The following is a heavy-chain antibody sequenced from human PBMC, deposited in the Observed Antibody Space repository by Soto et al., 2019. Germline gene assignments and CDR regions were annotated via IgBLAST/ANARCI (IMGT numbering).Heavy chain of an antibody. CDR1: GGSISSSRYY. CDR3: ARRNCGYSGYNDGGFDY. Sequence: PSETLSLTCTVSGGSISSSRYYGGWIRQPPGKGLEWIGSIYYSGSTYYNPSLKSRVTISVDTSKDQFSLKLSSVTAADTAVYYCARRNCGYSGYNDGGFDYCGQXTLVTVSS. J-gene: IGHJ4*02. V-gene: IGHV4-39*01. D-gene: IGHD5-12*01. CDR2: IYYSGST.